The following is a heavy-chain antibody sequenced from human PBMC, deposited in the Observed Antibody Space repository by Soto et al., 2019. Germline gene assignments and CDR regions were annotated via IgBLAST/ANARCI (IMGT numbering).Heavy chain of an antibody. CDR3: ARDYDSSGDY. V-gene: IGHV4-39*01. J-gene: IGHJ4*02. CDR1: GGSISTSSYY. CDR2: IYYSGST. D-gene: IGHD3-22*01. Sequence: PSETLALTCTVSGGSISTSSYYWGGIRQPPGKGLEGIGSIYYSGSTYYNPSLKSRVTISVDTSKNQFSLKLSSVTAADTAVYYCARDYDSSGDYWGQGTLVTVSS.